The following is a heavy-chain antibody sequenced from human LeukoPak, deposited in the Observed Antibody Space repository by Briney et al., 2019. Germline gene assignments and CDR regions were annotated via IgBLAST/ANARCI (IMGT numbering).Heavy chain of an antibody. CDR2: IYYSGNT. CDR1: GDSISSGDYY. J-gene: IGHJ4*02. V-gene: IGHV4-30-4*08. CDR3: ARGHDYFDY. Sequence: SQTLSLTCTVSGDSISSGDYYWSWIRQTPGKGLEWIGYIYYSGNTYYNPSLQSRVTISVDTSKNQFSLNLSSVTAADTAVFYCARGHDYFDYWGQGTLVTVSS.